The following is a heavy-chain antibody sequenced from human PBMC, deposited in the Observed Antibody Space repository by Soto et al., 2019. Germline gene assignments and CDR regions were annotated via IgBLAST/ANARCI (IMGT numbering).Heavy chain of an antibody. J-gene: IGHJ6*03. CDR1: GFTVSSNY. D-gene: IGHD6-13*01. CDR3: AKVLNSSSWLAQLYYYYMDV. CDR2: IHSDGST. V-gene: IGHV3-66*01. Sequence: GGSLRLSCAASGFTVSSNYMSWVRQAPGKGLEWVSVIHSDGSTYYADSVKGRFTISRDNSKNALYLQMNSLRAEVTAVYYCAKVLNSSSWLAQLYYYYMDVWGKGTTVTVS.